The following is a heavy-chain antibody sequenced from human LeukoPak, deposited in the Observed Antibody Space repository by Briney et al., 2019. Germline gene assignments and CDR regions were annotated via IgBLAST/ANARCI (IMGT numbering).Heavy chain of an antibody. CDR3: AKDADYDFWSGYYHYFDY. V-gene: IGHV3-23*01. Sequence: GGSLRLSCAASGFTFAMSWVRQAPGKGLEWVSAISSSGGSTYYADSVKGRFTISRDNSKNTLYLQMNSLRAEDTAVYYCAKDADYDFWSGYYHYFDYWGQGTLVTVSS. J-gene: IGHJ4*02. CDR2: ISSSGGST. D-gene: IGHD3-3*01. CDR1: GFTFA.